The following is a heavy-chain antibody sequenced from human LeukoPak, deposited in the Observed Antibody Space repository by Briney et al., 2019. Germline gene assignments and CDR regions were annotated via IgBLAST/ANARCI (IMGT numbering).Heavy chain of an antibody. V-gene: IGHV1-2*02. J-gene: IGHJ4*02. CDR3: ARFRWAAGTVDY. Sequence: ASVKVSCKASGCTFTGYYMHWVRQAPGQGLEWMGWINPNSGGTNYAQKFQGRVTMTRDTSISTAYMELSRLRSDDTAVYYCARFRWAAGTVDYWGQGTLVTVSS. D-gene: IGHD6-13*01. CDR2: INPNSGGT. CDR1: GCTFTGYY.